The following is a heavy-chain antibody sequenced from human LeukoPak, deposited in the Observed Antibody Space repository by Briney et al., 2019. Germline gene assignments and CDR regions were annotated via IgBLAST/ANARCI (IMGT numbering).Heavy chain of an antibody. V-gene: IGHV4-30-2*01. D-gene: IGHD2-15*01. Sequence: SQTLSLTCAVSGGSISSGGYSWSWIRQPPGKGLEWIGYIYHSGSTYYNPSLKSRVTISVDRSKNQFSLKLSSVTAADTAVYYCARDCSGGSCYSHHRFDYWGQGTLVTVSS. J-gene: IGHJ4*02. CDR3: ARDCSGGSCYSHHRFDY. CDR2: IYHSGST. CDR1: GGSISSGGYS.